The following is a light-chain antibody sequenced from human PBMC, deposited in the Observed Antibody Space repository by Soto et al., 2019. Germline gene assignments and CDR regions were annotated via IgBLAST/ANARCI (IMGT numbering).Light chain of an antibody. J-gene: IGKJ1*01. Sequence: DIQMTQSPSTLSASVGDRVTITYRASQTIDSWLAWYQQRPGKPPNLLIYKASTLASGVPSRFSGSGSGTEFTLTINSLQPDDFATYYCQHYGSSRTFGQGTKV. CDR2: KAS. V-gene: IGKV1-5*03. CDR1: QTIDSW. CDR3: QHYGSSRT.